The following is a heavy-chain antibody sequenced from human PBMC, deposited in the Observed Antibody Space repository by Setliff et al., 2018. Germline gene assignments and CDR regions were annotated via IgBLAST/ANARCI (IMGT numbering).Heavy chain of an antibody. Sequence: GGSLRLSCAASGFTFSDAWMNWVRQAPGKGLEWVGRIKSKADGGTADFAAPVKGRFTISRDDSKNTMSLQMNSLKTADTAVYFCATRLGDFWGQGTLVTVSS. CDR3: ATRLGDF. V-gene: IGHV3-15*01. CDR1: GFTFSDAW. CDR2: IKSKADGGTA. J-gene: IGHJ4*02.